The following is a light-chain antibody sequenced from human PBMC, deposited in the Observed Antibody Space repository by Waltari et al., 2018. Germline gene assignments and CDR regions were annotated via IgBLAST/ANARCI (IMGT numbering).Light chain of an antibody. Sequence: EIVLTQSPATLSLSPGESATLSCMAGQSVAWYQQKPGQAPRLLVYGASTRATGIPDRFSGTGFGTDFTLTISSLEPEDFAIYYCQQPGRSPTFGQGTKVEIK. CDR1: QSV. CDR2: GAS. V-gene: IGKV3-20*01. CDR3: QQPGRSPT. J-gene: IGKJ1*01.